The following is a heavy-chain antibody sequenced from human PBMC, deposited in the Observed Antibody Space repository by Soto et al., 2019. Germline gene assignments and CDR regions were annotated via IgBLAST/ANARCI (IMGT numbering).Heavy chain of an antibody. CDR1: GGSISSYY. CDR2: IYYSGST. J-gene: IGHJ4*02. Sequence: SETLSLTCTVSGGSISSYYWSWIRQPPGKGLEWIGYIYYSGSTNYNPSLKSRVTISVDTSKNQFSLKLSSVTAADTALYYCAKEDNHRVFNYWGQGTLVTVSS. D-gene: IGHD2-15*01. V-gene: IGHV4-59*01. CDR3: AKEDNHRVFNY.